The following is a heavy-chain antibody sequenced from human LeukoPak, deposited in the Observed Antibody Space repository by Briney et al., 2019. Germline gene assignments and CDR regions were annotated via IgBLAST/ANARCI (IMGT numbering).Heavy chain of an antibody. CDR1: GFTFSRYT. J-gene: IGHJ4*02. Sequence: GESLRLSCGASGFTFSRYTMNWVRQAPGKGLEWVSSIGSSSTFIYYADSVKGRFTISRDNAKNSLFLQMNSLRAEDTAVYYCARAHPGFDYWGQGTLVTVSS. V-gene: IGHV3-21*06. CDR3: ARAHPGFDY. CDR2: IGSSSTFI.